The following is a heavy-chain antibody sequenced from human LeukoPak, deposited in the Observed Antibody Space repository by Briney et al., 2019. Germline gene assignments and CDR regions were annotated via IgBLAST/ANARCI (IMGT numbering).Heavy chain of an antibody. Sequence: PGGSLRLSCAASGFTFSNYWMSWVRQAPGKGLEWVANIKQVGGEKYYVDSVKGRFTISRDNVKNSLYLQMNSLRAEDTAVYYCAKYGGPGYYFPFDYWGQGTLVTVSS. J-gene: IGHJ4*02. D-gene: IGHD4-23*01. CDR1: GFTFSNYW. CDR3: AKYGGPGYYFPFDY. V-gene: IGHV3-7*01. CDR2: IKQVGGEK.